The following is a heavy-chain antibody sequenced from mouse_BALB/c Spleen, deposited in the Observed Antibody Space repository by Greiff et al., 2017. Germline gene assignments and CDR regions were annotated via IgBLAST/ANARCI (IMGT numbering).Heavy chain of an antibody. J-gene: IGHJ2*01. V-gene: IGHV5-9-1*01. D-gene: IGHD4-1*01. CDR2: ISSGGSYT. CDR1: GFTFSSYA. CDR3: ARRGPGTDYFDY. Sequence: DVMLVESGGGLVKPGGSLKLSCAASGFTFSSYAMSWVRQTPEKRLEWVATISSGGSYTYYPDSVKGRFTISRDNAKNTLYLQMSSLRSEDTAMYYCARRGPGTDYFDYWGQGTTLTVSS.